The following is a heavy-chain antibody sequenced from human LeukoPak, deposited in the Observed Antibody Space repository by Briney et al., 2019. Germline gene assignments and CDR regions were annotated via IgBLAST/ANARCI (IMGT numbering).Heavy chain of an antibody. D-gene: IGHD2-15*01. CDR3: AKTSVGEGRIIGSGYFDS. Sequence: GGSLRLSCAASGFTFSNHAMNWVRQAPGKGLEWVSIISGSGTVTYYADSVKGRFTISRDNSKNTLYLQMNSLRAEDTAVYYCAKTSVGEGRIIGSGYFDSWGQGTLVTVSS. J-gene: IGHJ4*02. CDR1: GFTFSNHA. V-gene: IGHV3-23*01. CDR2: ISGSGTVT.